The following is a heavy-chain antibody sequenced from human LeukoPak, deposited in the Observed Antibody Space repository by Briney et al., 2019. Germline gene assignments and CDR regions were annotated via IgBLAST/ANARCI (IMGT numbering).Heavy chain of an antibody. Sequence: AAVKVSCKASGYTFTSYYMHWVRQAPGQGLEWMGMINLSGGSTSYAQKFQGRVTMTRDTSTSTVYMELSSLRSEDTAVCYCARGNLGVIDYWGQGTLVTVSS. CDR2: INLSGGST. V-gene: IGHV1-46*01. J-gene: IGHJ4*02. CDR1: GYTFTSYY. CDR3: ARGNLGVIDY. D-gene: IGHD3-10*01.